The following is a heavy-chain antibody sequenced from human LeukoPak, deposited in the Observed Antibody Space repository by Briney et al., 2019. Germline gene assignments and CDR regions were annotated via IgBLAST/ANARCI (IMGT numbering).Heavy chain of an antibody. CDR2: ISVSGTT. V-gene: IGHV3-23*01. D-gene: IGHD6-6*01. CDR1: GFTFSNCA. CDR3: AKVTAARQHYYMDV. J-gene: IGHJ6*03. Sequence: GGSLRLSCAASGFTFSNCAMTWVRQAPGKGLEWVSAISVSGTTYHADSVMGRLTISRDNSKNTLYLQMKSLRAEDTAVYYCAKVTAARQHYYMDVWGKGTTVTVSS.